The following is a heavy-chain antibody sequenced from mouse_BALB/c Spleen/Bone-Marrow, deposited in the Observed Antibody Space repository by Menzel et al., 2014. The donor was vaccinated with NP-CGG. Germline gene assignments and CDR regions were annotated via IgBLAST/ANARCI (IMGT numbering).Heavy chain of an antibody. CDR2: INPDSSTI. J-gene: IGHJ3*01. CDR1: GLDFSRYW. D-gene: IGHD2-10*02. Sequence: EVKLVESGGGLVQPGGSLKLSCAASGLDFSRYWMNWVRQAPGNGLEWIGEINPDSSTINYTPSLKDKFIISRDNAKNTLYLQMNKVRSEDTALYYCARAKYGNPWFAYWGQGTLVTVSA. V-gene: IGHV4-1*02. CDR3: ARAKYGNPWFAY.